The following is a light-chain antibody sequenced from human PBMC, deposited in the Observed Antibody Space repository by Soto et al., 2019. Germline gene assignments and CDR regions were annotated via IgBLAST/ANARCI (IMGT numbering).Light chain of an antibody. CDR2: DDS. V-gene: IGLV3-21*02. J-gene: IGLJ1*01. CDR3: QVWDSSSEHYV. CDR1: DIGSKS. Sequence: SSELTQPPSVSVAPGQTARITCEGNDIGSKSVQWYQLKPGQAPVLVVYDDSARPSGVPERLSGSNSGSTATLTISRVEAGDEADFYCQVWDSSSEHYVFGTGTKVTVL.